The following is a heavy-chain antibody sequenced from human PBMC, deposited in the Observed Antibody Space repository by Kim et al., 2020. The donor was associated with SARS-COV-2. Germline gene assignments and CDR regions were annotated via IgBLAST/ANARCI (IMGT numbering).Heavy chain of an antibody. Sequence: PSLKSRVTISVDTSKNQFSLKLSSVTAADTAVYYCARAVIAARPAWYFDLWGRGTLVTVSS. J-gene: IGHJ2*01. CDR3: ARAVIAARPAWYFDL. V-gene: IGHV4-59*01. D-gene: IGHD6-6*01.